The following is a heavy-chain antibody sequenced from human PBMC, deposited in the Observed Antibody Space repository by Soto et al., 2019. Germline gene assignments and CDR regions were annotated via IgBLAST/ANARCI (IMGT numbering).Heavy chain of an antibody. CDR1: GGSIRSLNW. CDR2: IDHSGST. V-gene: IGHV4-4*02. D-gene: IGHD5-12*01. J-gene: IGHJ4*02. CDR3: ASLYSGYESYFDY. Sequence: HVQLQESGPGVVKPSGTLSLTCAVSGGSIRSLNWCSWVRQPPGKGLEWIGQIDHSGSTKYNPSLKSRVTISVDKSKTQFSLTLSSVTAADTAVYYCASLYSGYESYFDYWGQGTLVSVSS.